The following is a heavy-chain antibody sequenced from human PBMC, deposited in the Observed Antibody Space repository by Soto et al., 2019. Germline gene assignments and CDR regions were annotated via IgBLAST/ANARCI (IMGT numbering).Heavy chain of an antibody. V-gene: IGHV3-48*03. J-gene: IGHJ4*02. CDR2: ISTTGTTI. Sequence: EVHLVEPGGGLVQPGGSLRLSCAASGFAFRSFEMNWVRQVPGKGLEWLSYISTTGTTIYYADSVKGRFTISRDNAERSLYLQMNSLRAEDTGVYYCARENCDYWGQGTLVTVSS. CDR1: GFAFRSFE. CDR3: ARENCDY. D-gene: IGHD1-1*01.